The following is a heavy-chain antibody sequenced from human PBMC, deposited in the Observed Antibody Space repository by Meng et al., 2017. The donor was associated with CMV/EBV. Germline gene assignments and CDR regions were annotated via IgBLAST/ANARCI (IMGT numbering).Heavy chain of an antibody. CDR3: ARDEARYYDFWSGPN. J-gene: IGHJ4*02. CDR2: INPSGGST. Sequence: ASVKVSCKASGHTFTSYYMHWVRQAPGQGLEWMGIINPSGGSTSYAQKFQGRVTMTRDTSTSTVYMELSSLRSEGTAVYYCARDEARYYDFWSGPNWGQGTLVTVSS. D-gene: IGHD3-3*01. CDR1: GHTFTSYY. V-gene: IGHV1-46*01.